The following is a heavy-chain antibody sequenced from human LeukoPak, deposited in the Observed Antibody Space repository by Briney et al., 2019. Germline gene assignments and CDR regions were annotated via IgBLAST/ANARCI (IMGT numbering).Heavy chain of an antibody. CDR3: ARARISHFDY. D-gene: IGHD2/OR15-2a*01. CDR1: GFTFISYG. Sequence: GGSLRLSCAASGFTFISYGMSWVRQAPGKGLVWVSRINSDGSSASYADSVKGRFTISRDNAKKTLYLQMNSLRAEDTAVYYCARARISHFDYWGQGTLVTVSS. V-gene: IGHV3-74*01. J-gene: IGHJ4*02. CDR2: INSDGSSA.